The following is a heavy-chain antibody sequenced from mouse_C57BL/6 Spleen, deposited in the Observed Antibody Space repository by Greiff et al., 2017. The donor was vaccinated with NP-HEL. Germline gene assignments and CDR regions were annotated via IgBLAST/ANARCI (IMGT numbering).Heavy chain of an antibody. Sequence: QVQLQQPGAELVKPGASVKMSCKASGYTFTSYWITWVKQRPGQGLEWIGDIYPGSGSNNYNEKFKSKATLTVDTSSSTAYMQLSSLTSEDSAVYYCARGTVNARWYFDVWGTGTTVTVSS. V-gene: IGHV1-55*01. CDR1: GYTFTSYW. D-gene: IGHD1-1*01. CDR2: IYPGSGSN. J-gene: IGHJ1*03. CDR3: ARGTVNARWYFDV.